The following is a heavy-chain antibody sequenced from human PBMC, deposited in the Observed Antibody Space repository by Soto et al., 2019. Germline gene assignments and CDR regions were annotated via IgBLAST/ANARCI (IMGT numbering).Heavy chain of an antibody. V-gene: IGHV1-2*04. D-gene: IGHD2-15*01. Sequence: GASVKVSCKASGDTFTGYYMHWVRQAPGQGLEWMGWINPNSGGTNYAQKFQGWVTMTRDTSISTAYMELSRLRSDDTAGYYCARVSRTVGAAYSFYIWGQGTMVTVSS. CDR2: INPNSGGT. CDR3: ARVSRTVGAAYSFYI. J-gene: IGHJ3*02. CDR1: GDTFTGYY.